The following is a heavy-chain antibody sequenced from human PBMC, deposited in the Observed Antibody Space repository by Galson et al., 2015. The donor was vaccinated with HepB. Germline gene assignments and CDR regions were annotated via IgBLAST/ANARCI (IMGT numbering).Heavy chain of an antibody. CDR1: GFTFSIYG. CDR2: ISSSSSPI. Sequence: SLRLSCAASGFTFSIYGTNWVRQAPGKGLEWVSYISSSSSPIYYPDSVKGRFTISRDNAKNSLYLQMNSLRDEDTAVYYCARESRAYYDTLTGYSYYYYAMDVWGQGTTVTVSS. V-gene: IGHV3-48*02. CDR3: ARESRAYYDTLTGYSYYYYAMDV. J-gene: IGHJ6*02. D-gene: IGHD3-9*01.